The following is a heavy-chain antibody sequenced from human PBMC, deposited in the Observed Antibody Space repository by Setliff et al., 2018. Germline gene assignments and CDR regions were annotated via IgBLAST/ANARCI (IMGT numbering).Heavy chain of an antibody. CDR3: ASGLESDY. Sequence: SETLSLTCSVSGASITSYYWSWIRQPPGKGLEWIAYIHNNGRIKYNPALKSRVTISLDTSKNQFSLNLSNVTAADTAVYYCASGLESDYWGPGSLVTVSS. J-gene: IGHJ4*01. V-gene: IGHV4-4*08. CDR1: GASITSYY. D-gene: IGHD1-1*01. CDR2: IHNNGRI.